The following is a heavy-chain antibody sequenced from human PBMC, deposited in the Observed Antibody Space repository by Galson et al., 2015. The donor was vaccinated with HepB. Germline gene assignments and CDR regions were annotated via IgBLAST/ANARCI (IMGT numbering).Heavy chain of an antibody. J-gene: IGHJ4*02. Sequence: SLRLSCAASGFTFDDYAMHWVRQAPGKGLGWVSGISWNSGSIGYADSVKGRFTISRDNAKNSLYLQMNSLRAEDTALYYCAKEGDSSGWTDPYYFDYWGQGTLVTVSS. CDR2: ISWNSGSI. V-gene: IGHV3-9*01. CDR1: GFTFDDYA. D-gene: IGHD6-19*01. CDR3: AKEGDSSGWTDPYYFDY.